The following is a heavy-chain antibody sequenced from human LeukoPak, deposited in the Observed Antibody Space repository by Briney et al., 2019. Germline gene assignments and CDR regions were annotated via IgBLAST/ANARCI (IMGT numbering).Heavy chain of an antibody. D-gene: IGHD3-9*01. CDR3: ARDGSVFLTGYYRGYFDY. CDR1: GFTFSSYW. CDR2: IKQDGSEK. J-gene: IGHJ4*02. V-gene: IGHV3-7*01. Sequence: GGSLRLSCAASGFTFSSYWMSWVRQAPGKGLEWVANIKQDGSEKYYVDSVKGRFTISRDNAKNSLYLQMNSLRAEDTAVYYCARDGSVFLTGYYRGYFDYWGQGTLVTVSS.